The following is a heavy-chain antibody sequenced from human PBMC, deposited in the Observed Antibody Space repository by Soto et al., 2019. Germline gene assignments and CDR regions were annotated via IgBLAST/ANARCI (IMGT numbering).Heavy chain of an antibody. CDR2: IGTAGDT. CDR1: GFTFSSYD. V-gene: IGHV3-13*01. D-gene: IGHD3-3*01. Sequence: GGSLRLSCAASGFTFSSYDMHWVRQATGKGLEWVSAIGTAGDTYYPGSVKGRFTISRENAKNSLYLQMNSLRAEDTAVYYCVRLARVTIFGVAYDYYGMDVWGQGTTVTVSS. J-gene: IGHJ6*02. CDR3: VRLARVTIFGVAYDYYGMDV.